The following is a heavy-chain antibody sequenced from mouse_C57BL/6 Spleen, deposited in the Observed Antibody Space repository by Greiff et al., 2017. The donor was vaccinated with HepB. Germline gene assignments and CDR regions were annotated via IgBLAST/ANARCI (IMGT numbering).Heavy chain of an antibody. J-gene: IGHJ3*01. D-gene: IGHD1-1*01. CDR1: GYSITSGYY. Sequence: EVQLQESGPGLVKPSQSLSLTCSVTGYSITSGYYWNWIRQFPGNKLEWMGYISYDGSNNYNPSLKNRISITRDTSKNQFFLKLNSVTTEDTATYYCASYYGSSRWFAYWGQGTLVTVSA. CDR2: ISYDGSN. CDR3: ASYYGSSRWFAY. V-gene: IGHV3-6*01.